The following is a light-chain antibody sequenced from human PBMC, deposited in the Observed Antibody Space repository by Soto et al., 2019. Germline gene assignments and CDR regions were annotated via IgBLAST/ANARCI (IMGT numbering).Light chain of an antibody. Sequence: DIQMTQSPSTLSASVGDRVTITCRASQSISSWLAWYQQKPGKAPKLLIYDASSLESGVPSRFIGSGSGTEFTLTISSLQHDDVATDYCQQYNSYSYTFGQGTKLEIK. V-gene: IGKV1-5*01. CDR1: QSISSW. J-gene: IGKJ2*01. CDR3: QQYNSYSYT. CDR2: DAS.